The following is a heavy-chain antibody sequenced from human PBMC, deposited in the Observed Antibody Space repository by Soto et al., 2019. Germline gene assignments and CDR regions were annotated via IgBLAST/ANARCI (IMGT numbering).Heavy chain of an antibody. CDR2: MYSGGTT. J-gene: IGHJ4*02. Sequence: VHLVESGGGLVQPGGSQRLSCAASGFIVSSNYMSWVRQAPGKGLEWVSIMYSGGTTYYSDSVKDRFTIYRDNSRNTLYLQMNSLRAEDTAVYYCARAPTVTTNFDYWGQGTLVTVSS. D-gene: IGHD4-17*01. V-gene: IGHV3-66*01. CDR1: GFIVSSNY. CDR3: ARAPTVTTNFDY.